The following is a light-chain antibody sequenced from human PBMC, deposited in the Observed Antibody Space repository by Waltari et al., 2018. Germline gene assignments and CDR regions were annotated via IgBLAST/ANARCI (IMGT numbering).Light chain of an antibody. J-gene: IGLJ3*02. CDR1: SGHSSNV. Sequence: QLVLTQSPSASASLGASVKLTCTLSSGHSSNVVAWHQQQPETGPRYLMKVNSDGSHSKGAYLPDCLSGSSAGAARYLTISGLQSEDEADYYCQTGGHGTWVFGGGTKLTVL. V-gene: IGLV4-69*01. CDR2: VNSDGSH. CDR3: QTGGHGTWV.